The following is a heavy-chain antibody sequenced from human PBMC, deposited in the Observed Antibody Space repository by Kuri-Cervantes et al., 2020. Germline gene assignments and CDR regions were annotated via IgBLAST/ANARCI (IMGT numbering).Heavy chain of an antibody. CDR3: AKDSSWFGEDDAFDI. V-gene: IGHV3-48*02. Sequence: GESLKISCAASKFTFSHYSFNWVRQAPGKGLEWVSYISGGGTTIHYADSVKGRFTISRDNAKNSVFLQMNSLKDDDTAVYYCAKDSSWFGEDDAFDIWGQGTMVTVSS. J-gene: IGHJ3*02. CDR2: ISGGGTTI. D-gene: IGHD3-10*01. CDR1: KFTFSHYS.